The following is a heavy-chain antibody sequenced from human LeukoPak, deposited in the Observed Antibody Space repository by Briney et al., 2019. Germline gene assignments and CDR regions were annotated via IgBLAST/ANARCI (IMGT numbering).Heavy chain of an antibody. Sequence: GGSLRLSCVASGFTFSTYGIHWVRQAPGKGLEWVAIISYDGSNKYYTDSVKGRFTISRDNSKNTLYLQMNSLSADDTAVYYCAKDGGYYDSSGYYIHTANYFDYWGQGTLVTVSS. CDR3: AKDGGYYDSSGYYIHTANYFDY. V-gene: IGHV3-30*18. CDR2: ISYDGSNK. D-gene: IGHD3-22*01. J-gene: IGHJ4*02. CDR1: GFTFSTYG.